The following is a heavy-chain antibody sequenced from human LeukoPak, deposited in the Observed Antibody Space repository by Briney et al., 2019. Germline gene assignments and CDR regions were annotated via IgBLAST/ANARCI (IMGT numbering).Heavy chain of an antibody. CDR3: AREGGYNIFDY. J-gene: IGHJ4*02. D-gene: IGHD5-24*01. CDR2: INSDVSST. Sequence: GGSLRLSCAASGFTSSSYWMDCVRHAPGKGLVWVSRINSDVSSTSYADSVKGRFTISRDNAKNTLYLQMNSLRAEDTAVYYCAREGGYNIFDYWGQGTLVTVSS. CDR1: GFTSSSYW. V-gene: IGHV3-74*01.